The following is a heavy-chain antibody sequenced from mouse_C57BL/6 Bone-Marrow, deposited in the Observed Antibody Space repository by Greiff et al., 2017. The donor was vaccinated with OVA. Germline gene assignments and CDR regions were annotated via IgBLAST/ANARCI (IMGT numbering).Heavy chain of an antibody. Sequence: VQLQQPGAELVKPGASVKLSCKASGYTFTSYWMHWVKQRPGQGLEWIGMIHPNSGSTNYNEKFKSKATLTVDKSSRTAYMQLSSLTSEDSAVYYCARYDYDASWFAYWGQGTLVTVSA. CDR2: IHPNSGST. J-gene: IGHJ3*01. D-gene: IGHD2-4*01. CDR1: GYTFTSYW. V-gene: IGHV1-64*01. CDR3: ARYDYDASWFAY.